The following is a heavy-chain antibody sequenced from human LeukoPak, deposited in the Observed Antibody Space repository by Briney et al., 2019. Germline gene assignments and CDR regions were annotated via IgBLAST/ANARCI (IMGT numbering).Heavy chain of an antibody. CDR3: ARAYYDFHIDC. CDR1: GGSFSGYY. CDR2: INHSGST. V-gene: IGHV4-34*01. Sequence: SETLSLTCAVYGGSFSGYYWSWIRQPPGKGLEWIGEINHSGSTNYNPSLKSRVTISVDTSKNQFSLKLNSVTAADTAVYYCARAYYDFHIDCWGQGTLVTVSS. D-gene: IGHD3-3*01. J-gene: IGHJ4*02.